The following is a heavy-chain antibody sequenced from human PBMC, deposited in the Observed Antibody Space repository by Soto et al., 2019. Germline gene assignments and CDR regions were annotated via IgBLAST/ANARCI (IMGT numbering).Heavy chain of an antibody. Sequence: SETLSLTCAVYGGSFSGYYWSWIRQPPGKGLEWIGEINHSGSTNYNPSLKSRVTISVDTSKNQFSLKLSSVTAADTAVYYCARGSPGDCSSTSCYASYYYYYYMDVWGKGTTVTVSS. J-gene: IGHJ6*03. D-gene: IGHD2-2*01. CDR3: ARGSPGDCSSTSCYASYYYYYYMDV. CDR2: INHSGST. CDR1: GGSFSGYY. V-gene: IGHV4-34*01.